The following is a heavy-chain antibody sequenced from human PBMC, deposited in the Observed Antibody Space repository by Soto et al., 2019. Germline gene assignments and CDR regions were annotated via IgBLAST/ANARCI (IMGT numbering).Heavy chain of an antibody. CDR2: TYWDDDK. D-gene: IGHD2-15*01. Sequence: QITLKESGPTLVKPTQTLTLTCTFSGFSVSTSGVGVAWIRQPPGQALEWLALTYWDDDKHYSPSLKSRLTITKDTSKNQVVLTMTNREPVDTGTYYCAHKGGRGAGMDVWGQGTTVTVSS. J-gene: IGHJ6*02. CDR1: GFSVSTSGVG. CDR3: AHKGGRGAGMDV. V-gene: IGHV2-5*02.